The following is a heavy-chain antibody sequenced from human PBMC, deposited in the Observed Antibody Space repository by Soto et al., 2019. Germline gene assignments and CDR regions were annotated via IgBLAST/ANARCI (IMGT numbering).Heavy chain of an antibody. CDR1: GGTFSSYA. D-gene: IGHD3-22*01. Sequence: SVKVSWKAAGGTFSSYAISWGRQAPGQGLEWMGGIIPIFGTANYAQKFQGRVTITADKSTTTAYMELSSLRSEDTAVYYCARVVGTTYYYDSSGYYHYDAFDIWGQGTMVTVSS. V-gene: IGHV1-69*06. CDR3: ARVVGTTYYYDSSGYYHYDAFDI. CDR2: IIPIFGTA. J-gene: IGHJ3*02.